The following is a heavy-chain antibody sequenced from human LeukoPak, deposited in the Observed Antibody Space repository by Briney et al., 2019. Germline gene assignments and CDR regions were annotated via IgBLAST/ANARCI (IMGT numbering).Heavy chain of an antibody. Sequence: SETLSLTCTVSGGSISSGGYYWSWIRQPPGKGLEWIGYIYHSGSTYYNPSLKSRVTIPVDTSKNQFSLKLSSVTAADTAVYYCARLAYGDYELDYWGQGTLVTVSS. CDR3: ARLAYGDYELDY. J-gene: IGHJ4*02. CDR1: GGSISSGGYY. D-gene: IGHD4-17*01. CDR2: IYHSGST. V-gene: IGHV4-30-2*01.